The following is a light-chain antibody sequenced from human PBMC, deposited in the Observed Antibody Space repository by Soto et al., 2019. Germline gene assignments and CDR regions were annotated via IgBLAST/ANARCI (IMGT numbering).Light chain of an antibody. CDR1: QSVLYSSNNKNY. J-gene: IGKJ2*01. Sequence: DIVMTQSPDSLAVSLGERATINCKSSQSVLYSSNNKNYLAWYQQKPGQPPKLLIYWASTRESGVPDRFSGSGSATDFTPTISSLQAEDVAVYYCQQYYSTPLYTFGQGTKLEIK. CDR3: QQYYSTPLYT. CDR2: WAS. V-gene: IGKV4-1*01.